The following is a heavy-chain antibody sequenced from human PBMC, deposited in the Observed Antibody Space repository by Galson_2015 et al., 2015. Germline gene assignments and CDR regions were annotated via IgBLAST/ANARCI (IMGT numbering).Heavy chain of an antibody. V-gene: IGHV3-23*01. J-gene: IGHJ4*02. D-gene: IGHD6-19*01. CDR1: GFTFSSYA. Sequence: SLRLSCAASGFTFSSYAMSWVRQAPGKGLEWVSSISGSGANSYYADSVKGRFTISRDNSKDTLYLQMNSLRAEDTAVYYCARIVAVATACWGQGTLVTVSS. CDR2: ISGSGANS. CDR3: ARIVAVATAC.